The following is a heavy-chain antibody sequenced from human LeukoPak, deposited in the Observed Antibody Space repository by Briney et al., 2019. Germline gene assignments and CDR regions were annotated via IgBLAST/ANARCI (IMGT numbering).Heavy chain of an antibody. CDR3: ATDRDGTDWGNYRFHY. Sequence: GGSLRLSCAASGFTFSSYWMIWVRQPPGKGLEWVANINHDGSEKNYVDSVKGRFTFSRDNAKNSLYLQMNSLRVDDTAVYYCATDRDGTDWGNYRFHYCGQGTLVTVSS. CDR2: INHDGSEK. D-gene: IGHD3-16*02. CDR1: GFTFSSYW. V-gene: IGHV3-7*01. J-gene: IGHJ4*02.